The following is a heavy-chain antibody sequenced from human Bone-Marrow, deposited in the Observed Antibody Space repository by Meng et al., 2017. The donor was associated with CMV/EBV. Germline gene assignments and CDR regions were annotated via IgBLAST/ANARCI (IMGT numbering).Heavy chain of an antibody. J-gene: IGHJ6*02. V-gene: IGHV4-39*07. CDR3: ARGGASRWSPLYAMDV. D-gene: IGHD6-6*01. Sequence: GSLRLSCTVSGGPISSSDYYWGWIRQPPGKGLEWIGGIYYSWITHHNPPVRGRATISVDTSKTHFSLKLSSVTAADTAVYYCARGGASRWSPLYAMDVWGQGTTVTVSS. CDR2: IYYSWIT. CDR1: GGPISSSDYY.